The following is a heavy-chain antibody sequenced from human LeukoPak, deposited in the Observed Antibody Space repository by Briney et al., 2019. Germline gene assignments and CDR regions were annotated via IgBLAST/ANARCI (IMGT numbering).Heavy chain of an antibody. V-gene: IGHV4-61*08. J-gene: IGHJ3*01. CDR2: IYYSGST. CDR3: ARGEVNYDFWSGPNTFDL. D-gene: IGHD3-3*01. CDR1: GGSISSSGYY. Sequence: SETLSLTCSVSGGSISSSGYYWGWVRQPPGKGLEWIGYIYYSGSTNYNPSLKSRLTISLDTSKNQFSLKLSSVTAADTAIYYCARGEVNYDFWSGPNTFDLWGPGTMVTVSS.